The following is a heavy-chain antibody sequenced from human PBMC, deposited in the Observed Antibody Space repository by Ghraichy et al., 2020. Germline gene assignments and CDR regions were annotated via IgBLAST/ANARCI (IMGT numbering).Heavy chain of an antibody. J-gene: IGHJ6*02. CDR2: ISTSVSTI. CDR3: AKGIATRPHYYYAMDV. D-gene: IGHD6-6*01. CDR1: GFTFSSYE. Sequence: GGSLRLSCAASGFTFSSYEMNWVRQAPGKGLEWVSYISTSVSTIYYADSVKGRFTISRDNAKNSLYLQMNSLRAEDTAVYYCAKGIATRPHYYYAMDVWGQGTTVTVSS. V-gene: IGHV3-48*03.